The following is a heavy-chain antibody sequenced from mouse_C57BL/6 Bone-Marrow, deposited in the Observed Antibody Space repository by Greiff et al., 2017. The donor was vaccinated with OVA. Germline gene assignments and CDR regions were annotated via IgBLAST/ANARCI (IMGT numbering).Heavy chain of an antibody. CDR2: FYPGSGSI. V-gene: IGHV1-62-2*01. CDR1: GYTFTEYT. D-gene: IGHD2-10*02. CDR3: AIHEGYGKKDYFDY. J-gene: IGHJ2*01. Sequence: VKLQQSGAELVKPGASVKLSCKASGYTFTEYTIYWVKQRSGQGLEWFGWFYPGSGSIKYNEKFKDKGTLTADKTSSKVYMELSRLTSEDSAVYFCAIHEGYGKKDYFDYWGQGTTLTVSS.